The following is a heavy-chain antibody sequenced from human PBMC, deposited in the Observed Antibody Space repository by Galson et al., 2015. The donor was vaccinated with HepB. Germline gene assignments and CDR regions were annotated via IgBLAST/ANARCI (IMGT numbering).Heavy chain of an antibody. V-gene: IGHV3-23*01. CDR1: GFTFSSYA. Sequence: SLRLSCAAPGFTFSSYAMSWVRQAPGKGLEWVSAISGSGGSTYYADSVKGRFTISRDNSKNTLYLQMNSLRAEDTAVYYCAKEGMTTVVTWGRGWYFDLWGRGTLVTVSS. J-gene: IGHJ2*01. CDR3: AKEGMTTVVTWGRGWYFDL. CDR2: ISGSGGST. D-gene: IGHD4-23*01.